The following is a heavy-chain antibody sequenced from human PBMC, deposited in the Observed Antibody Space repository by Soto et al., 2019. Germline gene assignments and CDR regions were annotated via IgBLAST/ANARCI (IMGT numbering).Heavy chain of an antibody. CDR2: TYYRSKWYN. CDR3: ARAASAVASHPTPRLKSETRLAKHYWFDP. J-gene: IGHJ5*02. CDR1: GDSVSSNSAA. V-gene: IGHV6-1*01. Sequence: SQTLSLTCAISGDSVSSNSAAWNWIRQSPSRGLEWLGRTYYRSKWYNDYAVSVKSRITINPDTSKNQFSLQLNSVTPEDTAVYYCARAASAVASHPTPRLKSETRLAKHYWFDPWGQGTLVTVSS. D-gene: IGHD6-19*01.